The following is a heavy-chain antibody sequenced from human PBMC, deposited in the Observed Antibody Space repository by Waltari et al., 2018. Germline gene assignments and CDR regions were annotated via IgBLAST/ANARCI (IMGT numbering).Heavy chain of an antibody. CDR3: AHREELELRKGGATFDY. Sequence: PPGKALEWLALIYWNDDKRYSPSLKSRLTITKDTSKNQVVLTMTNMDPVDTATYYCAHREELELRKGGATFDYWGQGTLVTVSS. D-gene: IGHD1-7*01. V-gene: IGHV2-5*01. J-gene: IGHJ4*02. CDR2: IYWNDDK.